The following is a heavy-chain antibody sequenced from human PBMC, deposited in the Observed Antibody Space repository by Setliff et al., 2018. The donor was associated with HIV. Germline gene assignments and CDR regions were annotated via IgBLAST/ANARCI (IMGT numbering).Heavy chain of an antibody. D-gene: IGHD3-3*01. CDR2: MTASGSKI. CDR3: AKDWREGCAESRCHSYYYMDV. J-gene: IGHJ6*03. V-gene: IGHV3-48*03. Sequence: GGSLRLSCAASGFTFSIYEMNWVRQAPGKGLEWVSYMTASGSKIYYADSVRGRFIISRDNSKKSLYLQMNDLRPEDTALYFCAKDWREGCAESRCHSYYYMDVWGRGTTVTVSS. CDR1: GFTFSIYE.